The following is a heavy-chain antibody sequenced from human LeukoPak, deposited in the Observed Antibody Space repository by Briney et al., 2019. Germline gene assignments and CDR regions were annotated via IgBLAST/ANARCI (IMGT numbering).Heavy chain of an antibody. D-gene: IGHD3-22*01. Sequence: GGALRLSCAASGFTFSSYEINRVRQAPGKGLERDSHISSSGSTRSYAECVRRRFTISSDNAKNSMYLQMNSLRAEDTAVYYCARQRVTMIVPWFDPWGQGTLVTVSS. CDR2: ISSSGSTR. V-gene: IGHV3-48*03. CDR1: GFTFSSYE. J-gene: IGHJ5*02. CDR3: ARQRVTMIVPWFDP.